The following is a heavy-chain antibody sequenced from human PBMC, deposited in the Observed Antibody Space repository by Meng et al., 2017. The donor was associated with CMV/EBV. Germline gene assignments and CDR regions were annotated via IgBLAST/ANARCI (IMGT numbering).Heavy chain of an antibody. CDR1: GYISTRYL. V-gene: IGHV5-51*01. J-gene: IGHJ5*02. D-gene: IGHD2-2*01. Sequence: KVSGYISTRYLIGWVRQMPVNVLESMWLIYPGDSDTSYRPSFQGQVTLSADKSISTAYLQWSSLKASDTAMYYCAIRLMPRRGWFDPWGQGTLVTVSS. CDR2: IYPGDSDT. CDR3: AIRLMPRRGWFDP.